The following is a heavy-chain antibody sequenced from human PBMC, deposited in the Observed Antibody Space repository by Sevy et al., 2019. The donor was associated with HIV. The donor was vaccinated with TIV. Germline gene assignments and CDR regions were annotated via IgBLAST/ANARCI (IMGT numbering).Heavy chain of an antibody. J-gene: IGHJ3*02. V-gene: IGHV4-59*01. Sequence: SETLSLTCTVSGGSISSYYWSWIRQPPGKGLEWIGYIYYSGSTNYNPSLKSRVTISVDTSKNQFSLKLSSVTAADTALYYCARAEYSYGSHAFDIWGQGTMVTVSS. CDR1: GGSISSYY. D-gene: IGHD5-18*01. CDR2: IYYSGST. CDR3: ARAEYSYGSHAFDI.